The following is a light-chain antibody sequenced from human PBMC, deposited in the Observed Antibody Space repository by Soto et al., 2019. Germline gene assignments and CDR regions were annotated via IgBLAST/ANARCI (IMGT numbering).Light chain of an antibody. V-gene: IGKV3-11*01. CDR1: QSIRTT. J-gene: IGKJ5*01. CDR2: DSA. CDR3: QQRNGWPPIT. Sequence: EVVLTQSPATLSLSPGERSTLSCRACQSIRTTFALYQQQPSQAHPPVIFDSANRAKDGRATFGGSGSGTDIALTINILEPEDDAVYYCQQRNGWPPITFGQGTRLDIK.